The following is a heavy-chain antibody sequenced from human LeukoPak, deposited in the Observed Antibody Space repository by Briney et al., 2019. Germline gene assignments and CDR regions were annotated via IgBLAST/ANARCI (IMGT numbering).Heavy chain of an antibody. Sequence: SETLSLTCTVSGGPISSYYWSWIRQPPGKGLEWIGYIYYSGSTNYNPSLKSRVTISVDTSKNQFSLKLGSVTAADTAVYYCARGSRSSDYWGQGTLVTVSS. CDR3: ARGSRSSDY. CDR2: IYYSGST. CDR1: GGPISSYY. D-gene: IGHD3-10*01. J-gene: IGHJ4*02. V-gene: IGHV4-59*01.